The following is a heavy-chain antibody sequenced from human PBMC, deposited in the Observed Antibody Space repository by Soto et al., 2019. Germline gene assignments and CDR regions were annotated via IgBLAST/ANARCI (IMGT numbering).Heavy chain of an antibody. CDR3: ARGSHYDFWSGYFYGMDV. CDR2: MNPNSGNT. D-gene: IGHD3-3*01. CDR1: GYTFTSYD. V-gene: IGHV1-8*01. J-gene: IGHJ6*02. Sequence: GASVKVYCKASGYTFTSYDINWVRQATGQGLEWMGWMNPNSGNTGYAQKFQGRVAMTRNTSISTAYMELSSLRSEDTAVYYCARGSHYDFWSGYFYGMDVWGQGTTVTVSS.